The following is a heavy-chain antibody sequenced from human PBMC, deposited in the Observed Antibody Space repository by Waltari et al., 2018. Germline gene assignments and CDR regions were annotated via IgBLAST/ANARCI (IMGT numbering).Heavy chain of an antibody. Sequence: QVQLQESGPGLVKPSETLSLTCAVSGYSISRGYYWGWIRQPPGKGLEWIGSIYHSGSTYYNPSLKSRVTISVDTSKNQFSLKLSSVTAADTAVYYCARDSRSFIAAAGTLNWFDPWGQGTLVTVSS. CDR1: GYSISRGYY. J-gene: IGHJ5*02. V-gene: IGHV4-38-2*02. CDR2: IYHSGST. D-gene: IGHD6-13*01. CDR3: ARDSRSFIAAAGTLNWFDP.